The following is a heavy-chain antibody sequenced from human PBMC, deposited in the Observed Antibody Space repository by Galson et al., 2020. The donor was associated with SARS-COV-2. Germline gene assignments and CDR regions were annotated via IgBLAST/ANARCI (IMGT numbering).Heavy chain of an antibody. CDR1: GFTFSSFG. Sequence: GGSLRLSCAASGFTFSSFGMHWVRQAPGKGLEWVAVISNDGTNTYYADSVKGRFTRSRDNSKNTLYLQMNSLRVEDTAVYYCAKSLWFGELLSPFDYWGQGALVTVSS. CDR2: ISNDGTNT. V-gene: IGHV3-30*18. D-gene: IGHD3-10*01. J-gene: IGHJ4*02. CDR3: AKSLWFGELLSPFDY.